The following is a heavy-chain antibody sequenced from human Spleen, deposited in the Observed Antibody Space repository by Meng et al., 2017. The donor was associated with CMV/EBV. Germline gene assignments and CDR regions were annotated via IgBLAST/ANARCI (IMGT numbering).Heavy chain of an antibody. CDR2: IYYSGST. J-gene: IGHJ4*02. CDR3: AVGPHGYSRRTFDY. V-gene: IGHV4-59*12. Sequence: QGQLQESGPGLVKPSETLSLTCTVSGGSISSYYWSWIRQPPGKGLEWIGYIYYSGSTNYNPSLKSRVTISVDTSKNQFSLKLSSVTAADTAVYYCAVGPHGYSRRTFDYWGQGTLVTVSS. D-gene: IGHD1-14*01. CDR1: GGSISSYY.